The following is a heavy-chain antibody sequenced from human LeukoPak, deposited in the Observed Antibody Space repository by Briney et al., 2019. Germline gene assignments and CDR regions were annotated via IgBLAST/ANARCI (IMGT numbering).Heavy chain of an antibody. Sequence: PGGSLRLSCAASGFTFSSCAMSWVRQAPGKGLEWVSAISGSGGRPYYADSVKGRFTISRDNSKNTLYPQMNSLRPEDTATYYCTEDIWFGDGFDSWGQGTLVTVSS. CDR2: ISGSGGRP. CDR1: GFTFSSCA. D-gene: IGHD3-10*01. V-gene: IGHV3-23*01. J-gene: IGHJ4*02. CDR3: TEDIWFGDGFDS.